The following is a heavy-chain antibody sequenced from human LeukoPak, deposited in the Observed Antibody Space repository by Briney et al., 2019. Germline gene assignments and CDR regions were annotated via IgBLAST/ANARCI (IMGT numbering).Heavy chain of an antibody. Sequence: SETLSLTCTVSGGSISNYYWNWIRQPPGKGLEWIGYIYYSGTTNYNPSLKSRVSMSVDTSKNQFSLKLSSVTAADTAVYYCARGPSYCSGGSRYSIEINWFDPWGQGTLVTVSS. D-gene: IGHD2-15*01. CDR1: GGSISNYY. V-gene: IGHV4-59*12. CDR2: IYYSGTT. CDR3: ARGPSYCSGGSRYSIEINWFDP. J-gene: IGHJ5*02.